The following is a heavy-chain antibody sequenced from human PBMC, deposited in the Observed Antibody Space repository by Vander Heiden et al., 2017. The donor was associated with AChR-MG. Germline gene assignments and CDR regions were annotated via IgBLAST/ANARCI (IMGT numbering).Heavy chain of an antibody. CDR3: AREGGGSSHSAMDV. CDR2: IGAAGDT. D-gene: IGHD2-15*01. V-gene: IGHV3-13*01. CDR1: GFTFSSYD. Sequence: EVQLVEFGGGLVQPGGSLRLSCAASGFTFSSYDVNWVRQGTGKVLEWVSAIGAAGDTYYPDSVTGRFTISRENAKNSLYLQMNRLRAGDTAVYYCAREGGGSSHSAMDVWGRGTTVTVSS. J-gene: IGHJ6*02.